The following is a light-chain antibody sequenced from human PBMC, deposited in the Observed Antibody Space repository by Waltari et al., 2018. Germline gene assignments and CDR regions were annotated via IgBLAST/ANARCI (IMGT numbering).Light chain of an antibody. V-gene: IGKV1-12*01. Sequence: IQMTQSPSSVSASLADRVTITCRASQAISSWLAWHQQTPGKAPNLLIYAASSLQIGVPSRFSGSGFGTDFTLTISSLQPEDFATYFCQQFDTFPLTFGQGTRLEIK. J-gene: IGKJ5*01. CDR2: AAS. CDR3: QQFDTFPLT. CDR1: QAISSW.